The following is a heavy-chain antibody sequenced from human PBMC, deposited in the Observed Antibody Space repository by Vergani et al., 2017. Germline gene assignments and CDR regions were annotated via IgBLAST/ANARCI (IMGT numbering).Heavy chain of an antibody. CDR3: ARSTYDFWSGYSSSYYMDV. CDR1: GGSISSYY. Sequence: QVQLQESGPGLVKPSQTLSLTCTVSGGSISSYYWSWIRQPPGKGLEWIGYIYYSGSTNYNPSLKSRVTISVDKSKRQFSLKLSSVTAADTAVYYCARSTYDFWSGYSSSYYMDVWGKGTTVTVSS. CDR2: IYYSGST. D-gene: IGHD3-3*01. V-gene: IGHV4-59*12. J-gene: IGHJ6*03.